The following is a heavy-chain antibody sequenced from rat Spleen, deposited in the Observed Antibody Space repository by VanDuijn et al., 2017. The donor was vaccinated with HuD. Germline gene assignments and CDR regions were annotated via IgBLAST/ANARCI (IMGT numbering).Heavy chain of an antibody. J-gene: IGHJ2*01. D-gene: IGHD2-1*01. CDR2: ISPNTGTT. V-gene: IGHV5-22*01. CDR3: ARTIPLYFDY. Sequence: EVQLVESGGGLVQPGRSLKLSCTASGFTFSDYYMAWVRQTPTKGLEWVASISPNTGTTYYPDSVEGRFTISRENANSTLYLQMNSLRSEDTATYYCARTIPLYFDYCVQGVMVTVSS. CDR1: GFTFSDYY.